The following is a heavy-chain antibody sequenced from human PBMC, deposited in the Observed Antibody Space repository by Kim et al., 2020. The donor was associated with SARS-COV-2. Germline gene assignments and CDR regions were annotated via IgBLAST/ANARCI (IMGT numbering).Heavy chain of an antibody. CDR1: GFTFSNCA. V-gene: IGHV3-23*01. J-gene: IGHJ4*02. CDR3: ARRAVWTTFQD. CDR2: ISGRGDIT. D-gene: IGHD4-17*01. Sequence: GGSLRLSCAASGFTFSNCAMSWVRQAPGEGLEWVSGISGRGDITTYADSVKGRFTTSRDDTKNILYLQMNGLRAEDTAMYYCARRAVWTTFQDWGQGTLVTVSS.